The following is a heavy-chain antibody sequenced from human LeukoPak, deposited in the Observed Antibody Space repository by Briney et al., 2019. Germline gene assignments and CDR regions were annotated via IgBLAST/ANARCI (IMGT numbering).Heavy chain of an antibody. CDR2: IIPIFGTA. Sequence: ASVKVSCKASGGTFSSYAISWVRQAPGQGLGWMGGIIPIFGTANYAQKFQGRVTITADESTSTAYMELSSLRSEDTAVYYCARGRDTYYDFWSGYNSWFDPWGQGTLVTVSS. CDR3: ARGRDTYYDFWSGYNSWFDP. V-gene: IGHV1-69*13. CDR1: GGTFSSYA. J-gene: IGHJ5*02. D-gene: IGHD3-3*01.